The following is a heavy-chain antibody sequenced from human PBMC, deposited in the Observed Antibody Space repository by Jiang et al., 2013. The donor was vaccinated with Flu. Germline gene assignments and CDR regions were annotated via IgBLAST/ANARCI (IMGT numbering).Heavy chain of an antibody. V-gene: IGHV5-10-1*01. CDR2: IDPSGSYT. Sequence: SWVRQMPGKGLEWMGRIDPSGSYTNYSPSFQGHVTISADKSISTAYLQWSSLKASDTAMYYCARHGGDGMDVWGKGTTVTVSS. CDR3: ARHGGDGMDV. D-gene: IGHD3-16*01. J-gene: IGHJ6*04.